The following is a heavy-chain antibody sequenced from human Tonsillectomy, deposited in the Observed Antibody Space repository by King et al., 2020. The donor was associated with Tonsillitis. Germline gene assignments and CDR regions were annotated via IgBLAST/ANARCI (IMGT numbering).Heavy chain of an antibody. CDR3: ARDLAGYFDY. V-gene: IGHV4-39*07. Sequence: LQLQESGPGLVKSSETLSLTCTVSGGSINSRSNYWGWIRQPPGKGLEWIGSCYYSGTTYYSPSLKSRATISGDTSKNQLSLQLSSVTAADTAVYYCARDLAGYFDYWGQGTLVTVAS. CDR1: GGSINSRSNY. CDR2: CYYSGTT. J-gene: IGHJ4*02.